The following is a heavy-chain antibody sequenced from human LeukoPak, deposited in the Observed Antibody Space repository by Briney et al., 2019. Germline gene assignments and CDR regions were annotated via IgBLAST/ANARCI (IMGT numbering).Heavy chain of an antibody. V-gene: IGHV3-7*01. D-gene: IGHD3-10*01. CDR3: ARDQARMVRGVIYGYFDY. Sequence: GGSLRLSCAASGFTFGSYWMSWVRQAPGKGLEWVANIKQDGSEKSYVDSVKGRFTISRDNAKNSLYLQMNSLRAEDTAVYYCARDQARMVRGVIYGYFDYWGQGTLVTVSS. CDR2: IKQDGSEK. J-gene: IGHJ4*02. CDR1: GFTFGSYW.